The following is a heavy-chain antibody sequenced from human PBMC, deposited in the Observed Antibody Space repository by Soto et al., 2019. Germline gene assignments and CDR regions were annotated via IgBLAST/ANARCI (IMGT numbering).Heavy chain of an antibody. CDR2: IYYSGTT. J-gene: IGHJ4*02. Sequence: SETLSLTCTVSGDSISSSNWWGWIRQPPGKGLEWIGYIYYSGTTYYNPSLKSRVTMSVDTSKNQFSLKLTSVTAVDTAVYYCARREIQGPIDYWGQGNLVNVSS. V-gene: IGHV4-28*01. CDR3: ARREIQGPIDY. CDR1: GDSISSSNW. D-gene: IGHD1-26*01.